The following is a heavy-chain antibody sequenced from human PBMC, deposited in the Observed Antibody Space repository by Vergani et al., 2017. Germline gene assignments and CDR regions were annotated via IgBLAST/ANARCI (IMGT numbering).Heavy chain of an antibody. CDR1: GFSFRGHG. CDR2: ISDDGDRR. CDR3: AKDLSYSTAWPRFGS. Sequence: QVHLVESGGGVVQPGRSLTLSCVASGFSFRGHGPHRVPQVPGKGVGWVAMISDDGDRRDYGDFAQGRFTISRDSSKTVYLQMNRLRVEDTAMYFCAKDLSYSTAWPRFGSRGQGTLVTVSS. D-gene: IGHD4-11*01. V-gene: IGHV3-30*18. J-gene: IGHJ4*02.